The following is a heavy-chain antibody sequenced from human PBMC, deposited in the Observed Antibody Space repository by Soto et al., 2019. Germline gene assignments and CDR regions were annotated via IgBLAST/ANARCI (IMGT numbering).Heavy chain of an antibody. V-gene: IGHV6-1*01. D-gene: IGHD3-10*01. J-gene: IGHJ6*02. CDR3: ARESYGSGSYDGMDV. CDR1: GDSVSSNNAA. CDR2: TYYRSKWYK. Sequence: QVQLQQSGPGLVKPSQTLSLTCVISGDSVSSNNAAWNWIRQSPSRGRAWLGRTYYRSKWYKDYAVSVKRRIDINPDTSKNQFSLQLNSVSPEDTAMYYCARESYGSGSYDGMDVWGQGTTVTVSS.